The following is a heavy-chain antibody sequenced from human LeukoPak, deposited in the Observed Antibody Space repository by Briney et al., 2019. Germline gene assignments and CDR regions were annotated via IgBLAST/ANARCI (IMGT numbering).Heavy chain of an antibody. CDR2: IYTSGST. J-gene: IGHJ4*02. Sequence: SETLSLTCTVSGGSISSYYWSWIRQPAGKGLEWIGRIYTSGSTNYNPSLKSRVTISVDTSKNQFSLKLSSVTAADTAVYYCAREPTMIVDHIGFDYWGQGTLVTVSS. V-gene: IGHV4-4*07. D-gene: IGHD3-22*01. CDR1: GGSISSYY. CDR3: AREPTMIVDHIGFDY.